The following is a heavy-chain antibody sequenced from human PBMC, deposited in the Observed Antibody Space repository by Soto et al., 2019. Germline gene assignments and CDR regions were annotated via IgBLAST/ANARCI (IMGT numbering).Heavy chain of an antibody. CDR1: GASISSGGYY. CDR3: AASCVGCGGFNYYGMDV. D-gene: IGHD2-21*01. Sequence: QVQLQESGPGLVKPSQTLSLTCSVSGASISSGGYYWNWIRQHPGKGLEWIGYIYYSGTTYYKPSLKRQVNILVDTSKNQFSLKLSSVTAADTAVYYCAASCVGCGGFNYYGMDVWGQGTTVTVSS. CDR2: IYYSGTT. J-gene: IGHJ6*02. V-gene: IGHV4-31*01.